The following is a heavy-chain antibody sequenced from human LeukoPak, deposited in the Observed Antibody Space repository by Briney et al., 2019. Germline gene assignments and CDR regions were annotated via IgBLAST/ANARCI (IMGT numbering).Heavy chain of an antibody. Sequence: PGVSLRLSCAASGFTFSNYGMHWVRQAPGKGLEWVAGITYDGMNKFYADSVQGRSTISRDNSKNTLYLQMNSLRVEDTAVYYCAKDAYSGYDYPNYWGQLTLVTVSS. CDR1: GFTFSNYG. CDR3: AKDAYSGYDYPNY. CDR2: ITYDGMNK. J-gene: IGHJ4*02. V-gene: IGHV3-30*18. D-gene: IGHD5-12*01.